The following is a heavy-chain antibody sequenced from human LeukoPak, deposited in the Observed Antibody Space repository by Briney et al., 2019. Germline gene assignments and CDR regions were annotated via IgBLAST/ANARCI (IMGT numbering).Heavy chain of an antibody. CDR1: GYTLTELS. V-gene: IGHV1-24*01. D-gene: IGHD3-10*01. CDR3: ATPSQFGAYYFDY. CDR2: FDPEDGET. Sequence: GASVKVSCKVSGYTLTELSMHWVRQAPGKGLEWMGGFDPEDGETIYAQKFKGRVTMTEDTSTDTAYMELSSLRSEDTAVYYCATPSQFGAYYFDYWGQGTLVTVSS. J-gene: IGHJ4*02.